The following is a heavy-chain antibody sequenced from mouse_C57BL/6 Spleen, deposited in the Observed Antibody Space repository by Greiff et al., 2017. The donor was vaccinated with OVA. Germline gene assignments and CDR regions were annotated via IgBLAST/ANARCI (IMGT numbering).Heavy chain of an antibody. CDR2: INYDGSST. CDR3: ARGGLFTTVSHWYFDV. V-gene: IGHV5-16*01. Sequence: EVMLVESEGGLVQPGSSMKLSCTASGFTFSDYYMAWVRQVPEKGLEWVANINYDGSSTYYLDSLKSRFIISRDNAKNILYLQMSSLKSEDTATYYCARGGLFTTVSHWYFDVWGTGTTVTVSS. J-gene: IGHJ1*03. CDR1: GFTFSDYY. D-gene: IGHD1-1*01.